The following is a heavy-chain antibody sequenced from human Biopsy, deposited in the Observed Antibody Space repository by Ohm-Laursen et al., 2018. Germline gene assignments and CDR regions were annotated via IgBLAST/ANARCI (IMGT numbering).Heavy chain of an antibody. CDR3: ARDSGILNYGNFKYYHYYGMDV. J-gene: IGHJ6*02. V-gene: IGHV4-59*02. Sequence: SETLSLTCTVSGDSVTKYYWSWIRQPPGKGLEWIGHIYYSVMTNYNPSLQSRVSISVDTSRNQVSLTLSSVTAAGTAVYYCARDSGILNYGNFKYYHYYGMDVWGQGTMVVVS. CDR1: GDSVTKYY. D-gene: IGHD4-11*01. CDR2: IYYSVMT.